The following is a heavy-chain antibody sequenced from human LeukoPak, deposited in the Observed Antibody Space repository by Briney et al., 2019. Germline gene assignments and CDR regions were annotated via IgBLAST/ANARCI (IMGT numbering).Heavy chain of an antibody. CDR1: GFIFSSYT. J-gene: IGHJ4*02. CDR3: ARLDGVWTKTGG. V-gene: IGHV3-21*01. Sequence: GGSLRLSCAASGFIFSSYTINWVRQAPGKGLEWVSSISSSGTFIYYADSVKGRFTISRDNAKSSLFLQMNSLRPEDTAVYYCARLDGVWTKTGGWCQGALVTVSS. CDR2: ISSSGTFI. D-gene: IGHD3-3*01.